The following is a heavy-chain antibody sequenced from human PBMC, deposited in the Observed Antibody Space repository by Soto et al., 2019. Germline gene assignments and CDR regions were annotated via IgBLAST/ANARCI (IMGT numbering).Heavy chain of an antibody. D-gene: IGHD3-3*01. CDR3: ARGNTIFGVVIDFDY. J-gene: IGHJ4*02. Sequence: QVQLVQSGAEVKKPGASVKVSCKASGYTFTSYDINWVRQATGQGLEWMGWMNPKSGNTGYAQKFQGTVTMTRNTSISTAYMELSSLRSEDTAVYYCARGNTIFGVVIDFDYWGQGTLVTVSS. V-gene: IGHV1-8*01. CDR1: GYTFTSYD. CDR2: MNPKSGNT.